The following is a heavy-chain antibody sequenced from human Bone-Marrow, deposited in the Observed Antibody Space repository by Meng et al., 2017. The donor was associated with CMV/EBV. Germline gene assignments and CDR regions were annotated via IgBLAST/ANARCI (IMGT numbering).Heavy chain of an antibody. Sequence: SGFALVDHCRAWVRQAPGKGLEWVGRTRNKVNAYSTEYAASVKGRFIISRDDSKNSLNLQMSSLRTEDTAVYYCVRAGYRGHFKYDYWGQGTLVTVSS. CDR1: GFALVDHC. CDR3: VRAGYRGHFKYDY. J-gene: IGHJ4*02. V-gene: IGHV3-72*01. CDR2: TRNKVNAYST. D-gene: IGHD1-1*01.